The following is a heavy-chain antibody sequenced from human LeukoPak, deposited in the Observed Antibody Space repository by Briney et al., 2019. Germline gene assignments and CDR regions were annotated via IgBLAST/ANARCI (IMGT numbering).Heavy chain of an antibody. CDR3: ARYCSGGSCY. CDR2: ISSSSSYI. CDR1: GFTFSSYN. D-gene: IGHD2-15*01. Sequence: PGGSLRLSCAASGFTFSSYNINWVRQAPGKGLEWVSSISSSSSYIYYADSEKGRFTISRDNAKNSLYLQMNSLRAEDTAVYYCARYCSGGSCYWGQGTLVTVSS. V-gene: IGHV3-21*01. J-gene: IGHJ4*02.